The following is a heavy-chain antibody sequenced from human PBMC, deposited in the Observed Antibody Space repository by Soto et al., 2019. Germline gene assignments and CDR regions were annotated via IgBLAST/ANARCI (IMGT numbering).Heavy chain of an antibody. CDR1: GFNLSSYG. Sequence: GSLSLSCEAAGFNLSSYGMHWVRQAPGKGLEWVAVIWYDGSNKYYADSVKGRFTISRDNSKNTLYLQMNSLRAEDTAVYYCARDGAVTMVRGVHSIRHFEYWGQGTLVTVSS. D-gene: IGHD3-10*01. CDR3: ARDGAVTMVRGVHSIRHFEY. J-gene: IGHJ4*02. CDR2: IWYDGSNK. V-gene: IGHV3-33*01.